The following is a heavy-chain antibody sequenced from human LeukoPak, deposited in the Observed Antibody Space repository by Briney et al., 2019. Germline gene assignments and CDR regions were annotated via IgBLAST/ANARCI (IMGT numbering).Heavy chain of an antibody. D-gene: IGHD2-2*01. CDR1: GGSISSYY. CDR2: IYTSGST. CDR3: AREIVVVPAAMPHNWFDP. J-gene: IGHJ5*02. V-gene: IGHV4-4*07. Sequence: SETLSLTCTVSGGSISSYYWSWIRQPAGKGLEWIGRIYTSGSTNYNPSLKSRVTMSVHASKHQFSLKLSSVTAADTAVYYCAREIVVVPAAMPHNWFDPWGQGTLVTVSS.